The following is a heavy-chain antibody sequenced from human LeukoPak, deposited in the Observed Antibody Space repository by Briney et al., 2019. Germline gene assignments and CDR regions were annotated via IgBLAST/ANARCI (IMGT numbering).Heavy chain of an antibody. Sequence: SETLSLTCTVSGGSISSSSYYWGWIRQPPGKGLEWIGSIYYSGSTYYNPSLRSRVTISVDTSKNQFSLKLSSVTAADTAVYYCARDSIWGQGTLVTVSS. CDR2: IYYSGST. CDR3: ARDSI. V-gene: IGHV4-39*07. CDR1: GGSISSSSYY. J-gene: IGHJ4*02. D-gene: IGHD2/OR15-2a*01.